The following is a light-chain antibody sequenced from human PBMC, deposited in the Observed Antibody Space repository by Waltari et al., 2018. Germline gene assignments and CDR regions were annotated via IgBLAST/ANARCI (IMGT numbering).Light chain of an antibody. CDR1: SSDLGGSNF. CDR3: CSYADTDTVI. CDR2: DVN. Sequence: QSALIQPPSVSGSPGQSVTISCTGTSSDLGGSNFVSWYQQHPGKAPQLVIYDVNKRPSGVSSRFSGSKSGNTASLTISGLQAEDEADYYFCSYADTDTVIFGAGTRLAVL. J-gene: IGLJ2*01. V-gene: IGLV2-11*01.